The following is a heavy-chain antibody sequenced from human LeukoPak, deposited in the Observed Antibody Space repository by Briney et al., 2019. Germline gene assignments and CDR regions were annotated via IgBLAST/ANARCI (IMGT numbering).Heavy chain of an antibody. CDR3: AKDCSGWYGCYFDY. D-gene: IGHD6-19*01. Sequence: GGSLRLSCAASGLTFSSYAMSWVRQAPGKGLEWVSAISGSGGSTYYADSVKGRFTISRDNSKNTLYLQMNSLRAEDTAVYYCAKDCSGWYGCYFDYWGQGTLVTVSS. J-gene: IGHJ4*02. CDR1: GLTFSSYA. V-gene: IGHV3-23*01. CDR2: ISGSGGST.